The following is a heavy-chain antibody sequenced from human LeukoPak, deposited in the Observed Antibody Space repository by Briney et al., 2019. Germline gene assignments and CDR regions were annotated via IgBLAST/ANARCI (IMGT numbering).Heavy chain of an antibody. CDR3: AKDKMWQQPGYPYYFDY. CDR2: IRYDGSNK. V-gene: IGHV3-30*02. CDR1: GFTFSSYG. Sequence: GGSLRLSCAASGFTFSSYGMHWVRQAPGKGLEWVAFIRYDGSNKYYADSVKGRFTISRDNSKNTLYLQMNSLRAEDAAVYYCAKDKMWQQPGYPYYFDYWGQGTLVTVSS. D-gene: IGHD6-13*01. J-gene: IGHJ4*02.